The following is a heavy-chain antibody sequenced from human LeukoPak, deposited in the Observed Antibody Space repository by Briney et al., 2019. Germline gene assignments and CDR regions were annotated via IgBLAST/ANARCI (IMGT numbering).Heavy chain of an antibody. V-gene: IGHV4-38-2*02. CDR3: ARVRGGDTAPFDY. CDR2: IYHSGST. CDR1: GYSISSGYY. D-gene: IGHD5-18*01. Sequence: SETLSLTCTVSGYSISSGYYWGWIRPPPGKGLEWIGSIYHSGSTYYNPSLKSRVTISVDTSKNQFSLKLSSVTAADTAVYYCARVRGGDTAPFDYWGQGTLVTVSS. J-gene: IGHJ4*02.